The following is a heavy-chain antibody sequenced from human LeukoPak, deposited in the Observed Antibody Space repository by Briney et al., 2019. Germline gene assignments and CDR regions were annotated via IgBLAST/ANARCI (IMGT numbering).Heavy chain of an antibody. CDR2: IYTSGST. Sequence: PSETLSLTCTVSGVSISSYYWSWMRQPAGKGLEWIGRIYTSGSTNYNPSLKSRATMSVDTSKNQFSLKLSSVGGEDTALYCCAGETSSGRYNWFVLSG. CDR3: AGETSSGRYNWFVL. D-gene: IGHD6-25*01. CDR1: GVSISSYY. V-gene: IGHV4-4*07. J-gene: IGHJ5*02.